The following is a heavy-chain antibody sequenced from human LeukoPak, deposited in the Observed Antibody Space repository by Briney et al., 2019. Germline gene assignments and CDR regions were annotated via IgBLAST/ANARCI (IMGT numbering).Heavy chain of an antibody. CDR3: ARDYYGSGSFPFDY. J-gene: IGHJ4*02. D-gene: IGHD3-10*01. V-gene: IGHV4-4*07. Sequence: SETLTLTCTVSGGSISSYYWSWIRQPAGKGLEWIGRIYPSGSTNYNPSLKSRVTMSVDTSKNQFSLKLSSVTAADTAVYYCARDYYGSGSFPFDYWGQGTLVTVSS. CDR2: IYPSGST. CDR1: GGSISSYY.